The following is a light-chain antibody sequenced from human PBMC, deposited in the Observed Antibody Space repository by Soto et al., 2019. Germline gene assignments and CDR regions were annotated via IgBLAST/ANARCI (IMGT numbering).Light chain of an antibody. V-gene: IGLV1-47*02. CDR1: SSNIGSNY. CDR3: AAWDDSLSYV. J-gene: IGLJ1*01. CDR2: SNN. Sequence: QAVVTQPPSASGTPGQRVTISCSGSSSNIGSNYVYWYQQLPGTAPKLLIYSNNQRPSGVPDRFSGSKSGTSASLAISGLRSEDEADYYCAAWDDSLSYVFGTGTQLTVL.